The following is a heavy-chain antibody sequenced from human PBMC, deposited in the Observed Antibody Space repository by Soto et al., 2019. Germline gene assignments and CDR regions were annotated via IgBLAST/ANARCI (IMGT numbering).Heavy chain of an antibody. CDR2: ISSDGRNI. J-gene: IGHJ1*01. D-gene: IGHD6-19*01. CDR3: AKAPTKYSSGWYNAEYFQH. Sequence: PGGSLRLSCAASGFSLSDYAVNWVRQAPGKGLEWVAFISSDGRNIYYGDSVKGRFTVSRDNAKNSVSLQMDSLRAEDTAVYYCAKAPTKYSSGWYNAEYFQHWGQGTLVTVSS. V-gene: IGHV3-21*05. CDR1: GFSLSDYA.